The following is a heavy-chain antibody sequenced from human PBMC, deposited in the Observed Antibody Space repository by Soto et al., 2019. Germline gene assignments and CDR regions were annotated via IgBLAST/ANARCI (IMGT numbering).Heavy chain of an antibody. V-gene: IGHV1-8*01. CDR2: MSPSSGDT. Sequence: QVQLVQSGAEVKEPGASVKVSCRASGYTFANYDINWLRQAAGQGIEWMVWMSPSSGDTGYAQKFQGRVTMTRDTYIKTAYVELSSRRSEDTALYYCARGVDAGVDYWGQGTLVTVSS. J-gene: IGHJ4*02. CDR1: GYTFANYD. D-gene: IGHD3-10*01. CDR3: ARGVDAGVDY.